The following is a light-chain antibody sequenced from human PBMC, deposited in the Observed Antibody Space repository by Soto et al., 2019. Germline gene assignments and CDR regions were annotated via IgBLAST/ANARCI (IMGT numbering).Light chain of an antibody. CDR3: QQSDSTPPS. J-gene: IGKJ2*01. V-gene: IGKV1-39*01. Sequence: DIQMTQLPCSLAASVGDRVTITCRASQSISSYLNWYLQKPGKAPKLLIYAASSLQSGVPTRFSGSASGTDFPLTISSLQPEDFATYFCQQSDSTPPSFGQGTKLELQ. CDR1: QSISSY. CDR2: AAS.